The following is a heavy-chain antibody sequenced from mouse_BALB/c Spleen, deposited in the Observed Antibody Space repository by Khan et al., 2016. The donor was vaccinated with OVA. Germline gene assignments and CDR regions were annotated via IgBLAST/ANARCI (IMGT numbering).Heavy chain of an antibody. CDR1: GYTFTAYY. CDR2: ISPGIGNT. CDR3: ASSGTGAFLY. J-gene: IGHJ3*01. V-gene: IGHV1-77*01. D-gene: IGHD3-1*01. Sequence: VQLQEPGAELARPGASVKLSCKASGYTFTAYYINWVRQRTGLGLEWIVDISPGIGNTYYNEKLKGKATLTADKSPSTAYMQLSSLASEATAVYTCASSGTGAFLYWGQGSLGTVCA.